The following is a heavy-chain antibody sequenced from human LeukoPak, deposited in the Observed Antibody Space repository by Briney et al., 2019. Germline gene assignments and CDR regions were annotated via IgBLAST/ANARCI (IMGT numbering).Heavy chain of an antibody. CDR2: IYPGDSDT. Sequence: GESLKISCKGFGYSFTTNWIGWVRQMLGRGLEWMGNIYPGDSDTRYSPSFQGQVSISADKSFTTAYLQWSSLKASDTAMYYCARRLVSHDAFDLWGRGTMVTVSS. V-gene: IGHV5-51*01. D-gene: IGHD4-11*01. CDR3: ARRLVSHDAFDL. J-gene: IGHJ3*01. CDR1: GYSFTTNW.